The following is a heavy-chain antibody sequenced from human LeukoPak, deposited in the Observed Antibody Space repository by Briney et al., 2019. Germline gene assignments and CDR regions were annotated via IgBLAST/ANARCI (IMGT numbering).Heavy chain of an antibody. Sequence: PGGSLRLSCAASGFTFSSYSMNWVRQAPGKGLEWVSYISSSSSYIYYADSVKGRFTISRDNAKNSLYLQMNSLRAEDTAVYYCASLGATPFDYWGQGTLVTVSS. D-gene: IGHD1-26*01. CDR2: ISSSSSYI. V-gene: IGHV3-21*05. CDR1: GFTFSSYS. CDR3: ASLGATPFDY. J-gene: IGHJ4*02.